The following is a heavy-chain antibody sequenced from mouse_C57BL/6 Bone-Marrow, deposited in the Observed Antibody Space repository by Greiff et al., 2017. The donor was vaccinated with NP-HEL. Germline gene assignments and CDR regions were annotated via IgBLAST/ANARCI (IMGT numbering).Heavy chain of an antibody. CDR1: GYTFTDYY. D-gene: IGHD1-1*01. CDR3: ARADYGSSLYYFDY. V-gene: IGHV1-19*01. Sequence: EVQLQQSGPVLVKPGASVKMSCKASGYTFTDYYMNWVKQSHGKSLEWIGVINPYNGGTSYNQKFKGKATLTVDKSSNTASVELTSLTSEDSAVYYCARADYGSSLYYFDYWGQGTTLTVSS. J-gene: IGHJ2*01. CDR2: INPYNGGT.